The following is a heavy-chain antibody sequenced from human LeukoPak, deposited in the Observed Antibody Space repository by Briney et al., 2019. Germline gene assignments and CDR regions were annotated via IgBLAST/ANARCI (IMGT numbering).Heavy chain of an antibody. Sequence: GGSLRPSCTASGFTFNNFAMSWVRQAPGKGLEWVSGITGNGGAPFYADSVKGRFTISRDNSKNTLYLQMNSLRAEDTAFYYCAKEEHGIYSAIDYWGQGTLVTVSS. CDR2: ITGNGGAP. CDR1: GFTFNNFA. CDR3: AKEEHGIYSAIDY. J-gene: IGHJ4*02. D-gene: IGHD5-12*01. V-gene: IGHV3-23*01.